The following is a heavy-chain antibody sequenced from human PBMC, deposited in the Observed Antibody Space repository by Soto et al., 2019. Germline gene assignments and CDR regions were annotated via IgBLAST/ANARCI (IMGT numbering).Heavy chain of an antibody. CDR3: ARVILDYVTGMDV. D-gene: IGHD4-17*01. CDR1: GGPITNY. CDR2: IYDSGST. J-gene: IGHJ6*02. Sequence: PSETLSLTCTVSGGPITNYWSWIRQHPGKGPEWIGYIYDSGSTYYNPSLKSRVTMSLDTSKNQLSLKLTSVTAADTAVYYCARVILDYVTGMDVWGQGTTVTVSS. V-gene: IGHV4-31*03.